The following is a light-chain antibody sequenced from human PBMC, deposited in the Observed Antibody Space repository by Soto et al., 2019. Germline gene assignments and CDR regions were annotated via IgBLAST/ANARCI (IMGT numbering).Light chain of an antibody. Sequence: EIVLTQSPATLSLSPGERATLSCRASQSVSSYLAWYQQKPGQAPRLLIYDASNRATGIPARFSGSGAGTGFTLTIRSLEPEDFAVYYCQQRSNWPPITFGQGTRLEIK. V-gene: IGKV3-11*01. CDR3: QQRSNWPPIT. CDR2: DAS. CDR1: QSVSSY. J-gene: IGKJ5*01.